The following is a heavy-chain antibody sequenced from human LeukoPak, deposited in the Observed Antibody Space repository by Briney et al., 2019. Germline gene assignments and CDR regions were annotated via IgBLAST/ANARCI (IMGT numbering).Heavy chain of an antibody. J-gene: IGHJ4*02. CDR1: GGSISSSSYY. Sequence: SETLSLTCTVSGGSISSSSYYWGWIRQPPGKGLEWIGSIYYSGSTYYNPSLKSRVTISVDTSKNQFSLKLSSVTAADTAVYYCARLERRGDYGLDYWGQGTLATVSS. V-gene: IGHV4-39*01. CDR3: ARLERRGDYGLDY. CDR2: IYYSGST. D-gene: IGHD4-17*01.